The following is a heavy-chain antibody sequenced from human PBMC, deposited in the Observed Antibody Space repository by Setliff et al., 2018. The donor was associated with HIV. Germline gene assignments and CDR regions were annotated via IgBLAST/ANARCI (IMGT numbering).Heavy chain of an antibody. CDR3: ARTTVTTLDGFDI. Sequence: GASVKVSCKTSGYTFVNYYVNWVRQAPGQGLEWIGIMNCMNGDTSYAQSLKGRVTVTRDTSTSTVYMDLSSLRPEDTAVYYCARTTVTTLDGFDIWGQGTMVTVSS. D-gene: IGHD4-17*01. J-gene: IGHJ3*02. V-gene: IGHV1-46*01. CDR1: GYTFVNYY. CDR2: MNCMNGDT.